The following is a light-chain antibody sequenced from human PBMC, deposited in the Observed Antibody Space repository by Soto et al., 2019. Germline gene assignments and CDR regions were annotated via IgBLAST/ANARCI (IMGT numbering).Light chain of an antibody. Sequence: MVLTQCPGAVSVSRGERATLSCRASQSVSGKLAWYQHRPGQAPRLLIYDASIRATGIPARFSGSASGTVFTLNISSLHSEDFALYSCQQHNHWPPCPFGQGTKVDI. CDR2: DAS. J-gene: IGKJ1*01. CDR1: QSVSGK. V-gene: IGKV3-15*01. CDR3: QQHNHWPPCP.